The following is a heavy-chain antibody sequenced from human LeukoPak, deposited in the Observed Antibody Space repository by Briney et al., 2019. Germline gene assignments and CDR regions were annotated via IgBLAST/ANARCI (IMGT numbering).Heavy chain of an antibody. V-gene: IGHV4-31*03. J-gene: IGHJ4*02. Sequence: PSETLSLTCTVSGGSISRGGYYWSWIRQHPGKGLEWIGYIYYSGSTYYNPSLKSRVTISVDTSKNQFSLKLSSVTAVDTAVYYCARVAGSYRRFDYWGQGTLVTVSS. CDR1: GGSISRGGYY. CDR3: ARVAGSYRRFDY. D-gene: IGHD1-26*01. CDR2: IYYSGST.